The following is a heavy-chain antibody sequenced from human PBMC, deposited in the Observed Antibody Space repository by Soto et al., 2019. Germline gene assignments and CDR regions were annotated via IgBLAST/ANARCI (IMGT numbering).Heavy chain of an antibody. CDR3: ARSPYADALDI. D-gene: IGHD2-2*01. Sequence: PSETLSLTCTVSGGSISSYYWSWIRQPPGKGLEWIGYILHSGTTHYNPSLKSRVTMSVDTSKNQFSLKVDSLTAEDTAVYYCARSPYADALDIWGQGTMVTVSS. CDR2: ILHSGTT. CDR1: GGSISSYY. J-gene: IGHJ3*02. V-gene: IGHV4-59*12.